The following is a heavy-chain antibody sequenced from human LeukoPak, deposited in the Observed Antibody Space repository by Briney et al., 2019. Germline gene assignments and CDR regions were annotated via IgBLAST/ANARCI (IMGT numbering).Heavy chain of an antibody. CDR3: ARSSGSYSNYYYYGMDV. CDR1: GGSISSGGYY. D-gene: IGHD1-26*01. V-gene: IGHV4-61*02. CDR2: IYTSGST. Sequence: SETLSLTCTVSGGSISSGGYYWSWIRQPAGKGLEWIGRIYTSGSTNYNPSLKSRVTISVDTSKNQFSLKLSSVTAADTAVYYCARSSGSYSNYYYYGMDVWGQGTTVTVSS. J-gene: IGHJ6*02.